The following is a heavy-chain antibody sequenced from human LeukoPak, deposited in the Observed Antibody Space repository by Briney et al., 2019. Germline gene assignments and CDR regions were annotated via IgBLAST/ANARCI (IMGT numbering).Heavy chain of an antibody. D-gene: IGHD4-23*01. CDR1: GGSINNFY. CDR2: INHSGST. Sequence: PSETLSLTCTVSGGSINNFYWSWIRQPPGKGLEWIGEINHSGSTNYNPSLKSRVTISVDTSKNQFSLKLSSVTAADAAVYYCARGRVTLDYWGQGTLVTVSS. V-gene: IGHV4-34*01. CDR3: ARGRVTLDY. J-gene: IGHJ4*02.